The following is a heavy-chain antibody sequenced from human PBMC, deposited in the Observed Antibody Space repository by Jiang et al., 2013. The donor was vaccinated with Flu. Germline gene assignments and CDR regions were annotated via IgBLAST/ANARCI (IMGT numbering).Heavy chain of an antibody. CDR1: GGTFSSYG. D-gene: IGHD3-10*01. V-gene: IGHV1-69*06. CDR3: AKDREFRGSNWFDT. J-gene: IGHJ5*02. Sequence: SGAEVKKPGSSVKVSCKASGGTFSSYGISWVRQAPGQGLEWMGGIIPTFGTTNYAQKFQDRVTIIADKSTSTAYMEVSSLRSEDTAVYYCAKDREFRGSNWFDTWGQGTLVTVSS. CDR2: IIPTFGTT.